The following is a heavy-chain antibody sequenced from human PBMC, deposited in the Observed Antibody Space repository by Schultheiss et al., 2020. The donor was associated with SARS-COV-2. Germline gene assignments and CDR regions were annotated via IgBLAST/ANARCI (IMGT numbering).Heavy chain of an antibody. V-gene: IGHV3-33*08. J-gene: IGHJ4*02. D-gene: IGHD4-11*01. Sequence: GGSLRLSCAASGFTFSSYWMHWVRQAPGKGLEWVAVIWYDGSNKYYADSVKGRFTISRDNAKNSLYLQMNSLRADDTAVYYCASTDFDSWGQGTLVTVSS. CDR3: ASTDFDS. CDR2: IWYDGSNK. CDR1: GFTFSSYW.